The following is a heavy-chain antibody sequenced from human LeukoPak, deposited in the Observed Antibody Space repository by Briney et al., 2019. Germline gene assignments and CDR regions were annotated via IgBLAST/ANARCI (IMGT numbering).Heavy chain of an antibody. V-gene: IGHV5-51*01. CDR2: IYPGDSDT. CDR1: GYTFNRHW. CDR3: ARHFSGNWHYYSDY. D-gene: IGHD1-7*01. J-gene: IGHJ4*02. Sequence: GESLKISCKGSGYTFNRHWIGWVRQMPGKGLEWMGIIYPGDSDTRYNPAFQGQVTISADKSISTAYLQWSSLKASDTAIYYCARHFSGNWHYYSDYWGQGTLVTVSS.